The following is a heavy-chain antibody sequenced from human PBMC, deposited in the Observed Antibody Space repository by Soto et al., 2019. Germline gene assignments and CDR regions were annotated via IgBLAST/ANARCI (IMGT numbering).Heavy chain of an antibody. CDR3: ARLSGNQTPSDAFDI. J-gene: IGHJ3*02. D-gene: IGHD3-10*01. CDR1: SGSICSSNW. V-gene: IGHV4-4*02. Sequence: PSETLSLTCAVSSGSICSSNWWSWVRQPPGKGLEWIGEIYHSGSTNYNPSLKSRVTISVDKSKNQFSLKLSSVTAADTAVYYCARLSGNQTPSDAFDIWGQGTMVTVSS. CDR2: IYHSGST.